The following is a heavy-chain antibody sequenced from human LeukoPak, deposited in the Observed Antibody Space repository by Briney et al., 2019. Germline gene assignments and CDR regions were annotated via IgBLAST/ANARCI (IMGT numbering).Heavy chain of an antibody. J-gene: IGHJ5*02. Sequence: PGGSLRLSCAASGFTFSSYAMRWVRQAPGKGLEWVAVISYDGSNKYYADSVKGRFTISRDNSKNTLYLQMNSLRAEDTAVYYCARDWGSYSNYYNWFDPWGQGTLVTVSS. CDR3: ARDWGSYSNYYNWFDP. CDR2: ISYDGSNK. V-gene: IGHV3-30-3*01. CDR1: GFTFSSYA. D-gene: IGHD4-4*01.